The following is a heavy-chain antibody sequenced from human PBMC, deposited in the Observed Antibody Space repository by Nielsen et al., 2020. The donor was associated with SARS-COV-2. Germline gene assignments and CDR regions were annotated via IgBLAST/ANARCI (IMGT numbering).Heavy chain of an antibody. D-gene: IGHD3/OR15-3a*01. V-gene: IGHV1-2*06. CDR2: INPYSGGT. Sequence: ASVPVSCKASGYTFTDYYIHWVRQAPGQGLEWMGRINPYSGGTNYAQKFQGTVTMTRDASISTVYMELTSDDTAVYYCARARATICGLVMSYGMDVWGQGTTVTVSS. J-gene: IGHJ6*02. CDR1: GYTFTDYY. CDR3: ARARATICGLVMSYGMDV.